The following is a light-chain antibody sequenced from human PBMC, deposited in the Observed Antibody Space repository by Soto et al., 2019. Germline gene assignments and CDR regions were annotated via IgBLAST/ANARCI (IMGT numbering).Light chain of an antibody. V-gene: IGKV3-20*01. CDR2: GAS. J-gene: IGKJ1*01. Sequence: EIVLNQSPGTLSLSPGERATLSCRASQSVSSTNLAWYQQRPGQAPRLLIFGASNRATGVPARFSGSGSGTDFTLTIRRLEPEDFAVYYCQQYGTSPWTFGQGTKVDIK. CDR1: QSVSSTN. CDR3: QQYGTSPWT.